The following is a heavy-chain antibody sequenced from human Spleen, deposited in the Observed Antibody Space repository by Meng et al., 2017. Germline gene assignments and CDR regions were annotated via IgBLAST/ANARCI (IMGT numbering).Heavy chain of an antibody. CDR2: IDPKSGDT. CDR1: GYNFPDYW. V-gene: IGHV1-2*06. CDR3: ARDEDISAAGKLFGDY. J-gene: IGHJ4*02. Sequence: LGQSGAGVKKPGASVKVSCKPSGYNFPDYWLHWVRRAPGQGLEWMGRIDPKSGDTHYAQRFQGRVTMTGDTSISTAYMELSGLRSDDTAMYYCARDEDISAAGKLFGDYWGQGTLVTVSS. D-gene: IGHD6-13*01.